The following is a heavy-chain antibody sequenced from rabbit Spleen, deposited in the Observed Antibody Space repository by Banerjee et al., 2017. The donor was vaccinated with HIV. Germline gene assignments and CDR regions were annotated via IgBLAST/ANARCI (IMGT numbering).Heavy chain of an antibody. CDR2: ISTFGSA. CDR3: ARTGSSWSLNL. D-gene: IGHD8-1*01. J-gene: IGHJ4*01. Sequence: QEQLEESGGGLVKPGAFLTLTCKASGFSLSPHEFNWVRQAPGKGLEYIGWISTFGSAYYANWVNGRFTISSDNAQNTVGLQLNSPTAVDTATYFCARTGSSWSLNLWGPGTLVTVS. CDR1: GFSLSPHE. V-gene: IGHV1S29*01.